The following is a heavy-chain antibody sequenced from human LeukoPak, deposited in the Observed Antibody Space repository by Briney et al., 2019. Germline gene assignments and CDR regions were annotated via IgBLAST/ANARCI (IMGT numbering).Heavy chain of an antibody. Sequence: SETLSLTCTVSGGSISSHFWSWIRQSPGKGLEWIGYIYYSGSSTYNPSLKSRVTISVDTSKTHFSLKLSSVTAADMAVYYCARGSYRSYGSVFDYWGQGTLVTVSS. CDR2: IYYSGSS. D-gene: IGHD5-18*01. V-gene: IGHV4-59*11. CDR3: ARGSYRSYGSVFDY. CDR1: GGSISSHF. J-gene: IGHJ4*02.